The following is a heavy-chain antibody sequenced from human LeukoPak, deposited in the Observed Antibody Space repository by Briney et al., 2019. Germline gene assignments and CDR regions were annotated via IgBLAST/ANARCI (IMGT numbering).Heavy chain of an antibody. CDR2: INSDGSST. V-gene: IGHV3-74*01. CDR3: AREIVVPAAMRFYYYYYGMDV. CDR1: GFTFSSYW. D-gene: IGHD2-2*01. Sequence: GGSLRLSCAASGFTFSSYWMHWVRQAPGKGLVWASRINSDGSSTSYADSVKGRFTISRDNAKNTLYLQMNSLRAEDTAVYYCAREIVVPAAMRFYYYYYGMDVWGQGTTVTVSS. J-gene: IGHJ6*02.